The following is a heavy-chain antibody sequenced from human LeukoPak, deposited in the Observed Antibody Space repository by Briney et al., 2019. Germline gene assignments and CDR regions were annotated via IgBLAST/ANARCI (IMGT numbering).Heavy chain of an antibody. CDR3: ARLEFAGILVKTNAFDI. D-gene: IGHD4-23*01. V-gene: IGHV4-34*01. Sequence: PSETLSLTCAVYGGSFSGYYWSWIRQPPGKGLEWIGEINHSGSTNYNPSLKSRVTISVDASKNQLSLKLSSVTAADTAVYYCARLEFAGILVKTNAFDIWGQGTMVTVSS. J-gene: IGHJ3*02. CDR1: GGSFSGYY. CDR2: INHSGST.